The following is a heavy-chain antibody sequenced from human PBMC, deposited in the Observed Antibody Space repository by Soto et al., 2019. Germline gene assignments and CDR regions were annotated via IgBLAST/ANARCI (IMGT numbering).Heavy chain of an antibody. Sequence: QITLKESGPTLVKPTQTLTLTCTFSGFSLTTSAVGVGWIRQPPGKALEWLALIYWDDDKRYNPSLKSRLTITNDTSKNQVVLTMTNMDPVDTATYYCAHSRGDILTAYYDAWFDPWGQGTLVTVSS. V-gene: IGHV2-5*02. CDR3: AHSRGDILTAYYDAWFDP. CDR2: IYWDDDK. CDR1: GFSLTTSAVG. D-gene: IGHD3-9*01. J-gene: IGHJ5*02.